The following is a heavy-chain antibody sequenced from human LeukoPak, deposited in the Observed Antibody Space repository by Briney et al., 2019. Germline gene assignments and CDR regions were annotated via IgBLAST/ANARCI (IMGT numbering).Heavy chain of an antibody. V-gene: IGHV4-38-2*01. J-gene: IGHJ4*02. CDR2: IYYSGST. CDR1: GYSISSAYY. CDR3: VRTEVSSGSEDY. D-gene: IGHD6-19*01. Sequence: PSETLSLTCAVSGYSISSAYYWGWIRPPPGKGLEWIGYIYYSGSTYYNPSLKSRVTISLDTSKNQFSLKLSSVTAADTAVYYCVRTEVSSGSEDYWGQGTLVTVSS.